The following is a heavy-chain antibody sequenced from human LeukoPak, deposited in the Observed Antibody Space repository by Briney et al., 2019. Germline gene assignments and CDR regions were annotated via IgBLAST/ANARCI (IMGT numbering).Heavy chain of an antibody. CDR3: AKDRRSYGGTSFDS. J-gene: IGHJ4*02. D-gene: IGHD4-23*01. V-gene: IGHV3-23*01. CDR2: ISDST. Sequence: MRRVHQAPGEGLEWVSAISDSTWYADSVKGRFTISRDSSQNTVYLQMNSLRAEDTAVYYCAKDRRSYGGTSFDSWGQGTLVTVSS.